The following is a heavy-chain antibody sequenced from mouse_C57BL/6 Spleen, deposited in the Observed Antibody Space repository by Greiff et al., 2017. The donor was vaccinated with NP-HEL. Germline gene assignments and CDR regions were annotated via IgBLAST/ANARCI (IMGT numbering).Heavy chain of an antibody. CDR1: GYTFTDYE. V-gene: IGHV1-15*01. D-gene: IGHD1-1*01. CDR2: IDPETGGT. J-gene: IGHJ4*01. CDR3: TRNYEGAMDY. Sequence: QVQLKQSGAELVRPGASVTLSCKASGYTFTDYEMHWVKQTPVHGLEWIGAIDPETGGTAYNQKFKGKAILTADKSSSTAYMELRSLTSEDSAVYYCTRNYEGAMDYWGQGTSVTVSS.